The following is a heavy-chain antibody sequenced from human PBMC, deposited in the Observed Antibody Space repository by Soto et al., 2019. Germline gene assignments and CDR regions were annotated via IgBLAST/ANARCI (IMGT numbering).Heavy chain of an antibody. Sequence: SQTLSLTCAISGDSVSSNSATWDWIRQSPSRGLEWLGRTYYRSKWYNDYAVSVKSRITINPDTSNNQLSLQLNSVTPDDTAVYYLVRRIGNSCLVSSCPGPLVTGST. J-gene: IGHJ5*01. CDR3: VRRIGNSCLVS. CDR2: TYYRSKWYN. V-gene: IGHV6-1*01. CDR1: GDSVSSNSAT.